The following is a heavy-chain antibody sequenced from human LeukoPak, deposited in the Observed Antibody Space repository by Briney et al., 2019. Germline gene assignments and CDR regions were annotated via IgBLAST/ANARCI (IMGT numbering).Heavy chain of an antibody. V-gene: IGHV3-30*04. CDR3: ARPPYNYYFDY. CDR2: ISYDGSNK. D-gene: IGHD5-24*01. CDR1: GFTFSSYA. Sequence: GRSLRLSCAASGFTFSSYAMHWVRQAPGKGLEWVAVISYDGSNKYYADSVKGRFTISRDNSKNTLYLQMNSLRPEDTAVYYCARPPYNYYFDYRGQGTLVIVSS. J-gene: IGHJ4*02.